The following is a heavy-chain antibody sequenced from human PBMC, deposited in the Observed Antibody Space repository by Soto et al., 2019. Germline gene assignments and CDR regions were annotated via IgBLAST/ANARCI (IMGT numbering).Heavy chain of an antibody. D-gene: IGHD3-3*01. J-gene: IGHJ4*02. Sequence: SETLSLTCTVSGDSISNYYWTWIRQPPGKGLEWIGCFYNSGNTNYNPSLKSRVTISVDTSNNQFSLRVNSVTAADTAVYYCARDRHDFWSGYVFYYWGQGALVTVSS. CDR2: FYNSGNT. CDR3: ARDRHDFWSGYVFYY. CDR1: GDSISNYY. V-gene: IGHV4-59*01.